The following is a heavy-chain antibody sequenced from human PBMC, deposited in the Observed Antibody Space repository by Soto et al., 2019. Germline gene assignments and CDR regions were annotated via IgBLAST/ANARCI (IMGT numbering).Heavy chain of an antibody. D-gene: IGHD3-3*01. J-gene: IGHJ5*02. V-gene: IGHV4-4*07. CDR1: GGSISSYY. CDR3: ARDGYDFWSGYYDWFDP. CDR2: IYTSGST. Sequence: PSETLSLTCTVSGGSISSYYWSWIRQPAGKGLEWIGRIYTSGSTNYNPSLKSRVTMSVDTSKNQFSLKLSSVTAADTAVYYCARDGYDFWSGYYDWFDPWGQGTLVTVSS.